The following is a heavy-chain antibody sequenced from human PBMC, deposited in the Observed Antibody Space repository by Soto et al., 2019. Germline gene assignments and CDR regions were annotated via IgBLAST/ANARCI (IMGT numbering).Heavy chain of an antibody. CDR1: GYTFTSYS. CDR3: ERDLGGSDYAPVDY. J-gene: IGHJ4*02. Sequence: QVQLVQSGAEVKKPGASVKVSCKASGYTFTSYSISWVRQAPGQGLEWMGWISAYNGNTKYARKLKGRDTMTTDTSTSTAYMELRSVKSDDTTVYYCERDLGGSDYAPVDYCGQGTLVTVSS. D-gene: IGHD2-15*01. CDR2: ISAYNGNT. V-gene: IGHV1-18*01.